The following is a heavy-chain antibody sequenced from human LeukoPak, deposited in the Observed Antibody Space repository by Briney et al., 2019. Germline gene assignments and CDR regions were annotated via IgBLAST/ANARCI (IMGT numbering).Heavy chain of an antibody. CDR1: GFTFSSYS. CDR3: ARDQRSVYRYYYMDV. CDR2: ISSSSSYI. J-gene: IGHJ6*03. D-gene: IGHD6-25*01. Sequence: GGSLRLSCAASGFTFSSYSMNWVRQAPGKGLEWVSSISSSSSYIYYADSVKGRFTISRDNAKNSLYLQMNSLRAEDTAVYYCARDQRSVYRYYYMDVWGKGTTVTVSS. V-gene: IGHV3-21*01.